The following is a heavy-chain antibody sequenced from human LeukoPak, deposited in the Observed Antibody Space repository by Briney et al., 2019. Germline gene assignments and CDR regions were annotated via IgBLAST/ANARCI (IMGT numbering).Heavy chain of an antibody. CDR1: GYPFTHYS. J-gene: IGHJ5*02. V-gene: IGHV1-2*07. CDR2: INPNSGGT. D-gene: IGHD5-12*01. Sequence: ASLKASSTASGYPFTHYSMHSVRQAPGQGLEWVGWINPNSGGTKFVPKFQVRVTMTSDTSISTAYMDLNRLRSDDTAVYYCARGHHIGSPGHWFDPWGQGTLVSVSS. CDR3: ARGHHIGSPGHWFDP.